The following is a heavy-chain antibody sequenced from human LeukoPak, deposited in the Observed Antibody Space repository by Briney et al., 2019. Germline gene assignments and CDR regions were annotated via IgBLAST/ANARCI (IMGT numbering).Heavy chain of an antibody. Sequence: KGLEWIGRIYTSGSTNSNPSLKSRVTISVDTSKNQFSLKLSSVTAADTAVYYCASHFCLGLSAYFDYWGQGTLGTVSS. CDR3: ASHFCLGLSAYFDY. CDR2: IYTSGST. J-gene: IGHJ4*02. V-gene: IGHV4-61*02. D-gene: IGHD3-16*01.